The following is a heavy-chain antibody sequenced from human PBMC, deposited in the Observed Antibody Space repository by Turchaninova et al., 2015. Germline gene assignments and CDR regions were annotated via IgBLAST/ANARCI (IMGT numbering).Heavy chain of an antibody. CDR2: VIPSFGPA. V-gene: IGHV1-69*01. Sequence: QVQLVQSGAEVKKPGYPVTVSCKVYGGTFRNYAISWVRQAPGKGREWMGGVIPSFGPAKYAQNFQXXXTIXXXASTXTSYXELSXLTSXXXAVYYCARXXXCYGGSCYDXWFDXXGQGXLVTVXS. D-gene: IGHD2-15*01. CDR1: GGTFRNYA. CDR3: ARXXXCYGGSCYDXWFDX. J-gene: IGHJ5*02.